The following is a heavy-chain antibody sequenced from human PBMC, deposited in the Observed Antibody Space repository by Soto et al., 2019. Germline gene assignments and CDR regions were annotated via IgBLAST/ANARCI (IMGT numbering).Heavy chain of an antibody. CDR3: ARNYGGYH. CDR1: GGSISSYY. CDR2: IYYSGSA. D-gene: IGHD4-17*01. Sequence: SETLSLTCTVSGGSISSYYWSWIRQPPGRGLEWIGYIYYSGSANYNPSLKSRVTISVDTSKNQFSLKLSSATAADTAVYYCARNYGGYHWGQGTLVTVSS. V-gene: IGHV4-59*08. J-gene: IGHJ4*02.